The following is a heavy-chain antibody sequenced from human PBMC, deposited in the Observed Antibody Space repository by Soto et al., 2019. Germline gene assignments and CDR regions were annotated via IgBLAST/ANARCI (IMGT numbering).Heavy chain of an antibody. J-gene: IGHJ3*02. V-gene: IGHV4-4*02. CDR3: ASRDPYGDYAHAFDI. D-gene: IGHD4-17*01. Sequence: QVQLQESGPGLVKPSGTLSLTCAVSGGSLISSRWWNWVRQPPGKGLEWIGDIYQSGSTDYNPSLKRRVTISVDKFKNQFSLPLNSVTAADTAVYYCASRDPYGDYAHAFDIWGLGTVVTVSS. CDR2: IYQSGST. CDR1: GGSLISSRW.